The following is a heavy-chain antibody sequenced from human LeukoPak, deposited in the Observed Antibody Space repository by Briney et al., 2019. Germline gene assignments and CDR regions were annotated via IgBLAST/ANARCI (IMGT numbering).Heavy chain of an antibody. CDR1: GYTFTSYG. Sequence: ASVKVSCKASGYTFTSYGISWVRQAPGQGLEWMGLISAYNGNTNYAQKLQGRVTMTTDTSTSTAYMELRSLRSDDTAVYYCARVYYYDSSGYYALGDYWGQGTLVTVSS. D-gene: IGHD3-22*01. V-gene: IGHV1-18*01. J-gene: IGHJ4*02. CDR3: ARVYYYDSSGYYALGDY. CDR2: ISAYNGNT.